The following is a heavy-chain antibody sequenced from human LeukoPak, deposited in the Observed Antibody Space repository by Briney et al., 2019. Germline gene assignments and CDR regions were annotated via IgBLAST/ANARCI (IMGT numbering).Heavy chain of an antibody. J-gene: IGHJ4*02. CDR1: GDSISNNF. CDR3: ARRSRLVADY. Sequence: SETLSLTCSVSGDSISNNFWSWIRQSPGKGLEWIGYIYHTGSTNYNPSLMSRVTISVDTAKNQFSLKLSSVTAADTAVYYCARRSRLVADYWGQGTLATVSS. V-gene: IGHV4-59*08. CDR2: IYHTGST. D-gene: IGHD2-8*02.